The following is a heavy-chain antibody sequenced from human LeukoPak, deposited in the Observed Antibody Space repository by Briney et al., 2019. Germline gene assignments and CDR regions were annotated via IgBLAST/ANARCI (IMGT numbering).Heavy chain of an antibody. D-gene: IGHD1-26*01. CDR2: IRSKANSYAT. CDR3: TRLQEPCGYSGSYYNY. Sequence: GGSLRLSCAASGFTFSGSAMHWVRQASGKGLEWVGRIRSKANSYATAYAASVKGRFTISRDDSKNTAYLQMNSLKTEDTAVYYCTRLQEPCGYSGSYYNYWGQGTLVTVSS. CDR1: GFTFSGSA. J-gene: IGHJ4*02. V-gene: IGHV3-73*01.